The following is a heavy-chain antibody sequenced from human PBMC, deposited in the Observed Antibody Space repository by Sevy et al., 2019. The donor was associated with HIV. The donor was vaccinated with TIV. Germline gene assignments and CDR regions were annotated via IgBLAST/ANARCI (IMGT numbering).Heavy chain of an antibody. CDR3: ARPRFLEWLSSAAFDI. D-gene: IGHD3-3*01. V-gene: IGHV3-30*04. Sequence: GGSLRLSCTASGFVFSSYAMHWVRQAPGTGLEWVAFIAYDGSNKNYADSVKGRFTLSRDNSKNTLYLQMNSLGAEDTAVYYCARPRFLEWLSSAAFDIWGQWTMVTVSS. CDR1: GFVFSSYA. J-gene: IGHJ3*02. CDR2: IAYDGSNK.